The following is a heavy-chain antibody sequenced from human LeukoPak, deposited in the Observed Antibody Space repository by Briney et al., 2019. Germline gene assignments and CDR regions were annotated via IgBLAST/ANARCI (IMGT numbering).Heavy chain of an antibody. V-gene: IGHV4-34*01. D-gene: IGHD2-15*01. CDR1: GFTFSSYS. J-gene: IGHJ5*02. Sequence: GSLRLSCAASGFTFSSYSMNWVRQPPGKGLEWIGEINHSGTTNHNPSIKSRVIMSIDTSKNEFSLNLTSVTAADTAVYYCARYIGYCGGGSCYGAGWFDPWGQGTLVTVSS. CDR3: ARYIGYCGGGSCYGAGWFDP. CDR2: INHSGTT.